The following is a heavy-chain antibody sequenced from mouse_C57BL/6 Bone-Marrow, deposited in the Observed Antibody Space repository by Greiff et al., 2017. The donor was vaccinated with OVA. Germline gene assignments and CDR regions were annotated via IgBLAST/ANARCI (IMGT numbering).Heavy chain of an antibody. J-gene: IGHJ2*01. D-gene: IGHD1-1*01. CDR1: GFNIKDYY. CDR3: ARSLYYYGSSYFDY. CDR2: IDPEDGET. V-gene: IGHV14-2*01. Sequence: VQLQQSGAELVKPGASVKLSCTASGFNIKDYYMHWVKQRTEQGLEWIGRIDPEDGETKYAPKFPGKATITADTSSNTAYLQLSSLSSEDTAVYYCARSLYYYGSSYFDYWGQGTTLTVSS.